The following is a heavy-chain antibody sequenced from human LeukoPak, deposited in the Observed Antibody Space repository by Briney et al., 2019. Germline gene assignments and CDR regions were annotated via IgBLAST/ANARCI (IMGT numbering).Heavy chain of an antibody. Sequence: PSETLSLTCAVYGGSFSGYYWSWIRQPPGKGLEWIGEINHSGSTNYNPSLKSRVTISVDTSKNQFSLKLSSVTAADTAVYYCARGRGYYDRSGSPNYYFDYWGQGTLVTVSS. CDR3: ARGRGYYDRSGSPNYYFDY. J-gene: IGHJ4*02. D-gene: IGHD3-22*01. V-gene: IGHV4-34*01. CDR1: GGSFSGYY. CDR2: INHSGST.